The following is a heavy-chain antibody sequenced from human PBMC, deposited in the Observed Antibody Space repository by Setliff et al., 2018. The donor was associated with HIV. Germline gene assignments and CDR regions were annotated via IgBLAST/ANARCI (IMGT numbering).Heavy chain of an antibody. J-gene: IGHJ5*02. CDR1: GGSISDYY. D-gene: IGHD3-10*01. Sequence: SETLSLTCTVSGGSISDYYWSWIRQPPGKGLEWIGEITHSGSTNYNPSLKSRVTISADTSKNQFSLKLTSVTAADTAVYYCARGRMGYYGSGSYLPWGQGMLVTVSS. V-gene: IGHV4-34*01. CDR2: ITHSGST. CDR3: ARGRMGYYGSGSYLP.